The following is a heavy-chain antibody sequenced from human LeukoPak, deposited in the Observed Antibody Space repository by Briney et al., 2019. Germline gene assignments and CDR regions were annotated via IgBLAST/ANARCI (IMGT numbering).Heavy chain of an antibody. V-gene: IGHV1-69*13. CDR3: ARITIFGVVTPYYFDY. D-gene: IGHD3-3*01. Sequence: GASVKVSCKASGGTFSSYAISCVRQAPGEGLEWMGGIIPIFGTANYAQKFQGRVTITADESTSTAYMELSSLRSEDTAVYYCARITIFGVVTPYYFDYWGQGTLVTVSS. CDR2: IIPIFGTA. CDR1: GGTFSSYA. J-gene: IGHJ4*02.